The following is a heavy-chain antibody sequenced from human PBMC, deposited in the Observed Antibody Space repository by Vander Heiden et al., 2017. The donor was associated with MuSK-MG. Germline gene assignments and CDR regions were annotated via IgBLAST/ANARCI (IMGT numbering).Heavy chain of an antibody. V-gene: IGHV3-9*01. CDR3: AKDKLGSGRLYYFDY. CDR1: GFTFDDYA. Sequence: EVQLVESGGGLVQPGRSLRLSCAASGFTFDDYAMHWVRQAPGKGLEWVSGISWNSGSIGYADSVKGRFTISRDNAKNSLYLQMNSLRAEDTALYYCAKDKLGSGRLYYFDYWGQGTLVTVSS. CDR2: ISWNSGSI. D-gene: IGHD3-10*01. J-gene: IGHJ4*02.